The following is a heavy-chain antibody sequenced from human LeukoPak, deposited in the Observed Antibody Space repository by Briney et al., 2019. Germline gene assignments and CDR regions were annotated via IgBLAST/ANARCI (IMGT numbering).Heavy chain of an antibody. V-gene: IGHV4-4*02. CDR1: GGSISSTNW. J-gene: IGHJ4*02. D-gene: IGHD2-21*01. CDR3: ARQAWAGGHRSFDY. Sequence: SGTLSLTCAVSGGSISSTNWWSWVRQPPGKGLEWIGEIYHSGSTNYNPSLKSRVTISVDTSKNQFSLKLSSVTAADTAVYYCARQAWAGGHRSFDYWGQGTLATVSS. CDR2: IYHSGST.